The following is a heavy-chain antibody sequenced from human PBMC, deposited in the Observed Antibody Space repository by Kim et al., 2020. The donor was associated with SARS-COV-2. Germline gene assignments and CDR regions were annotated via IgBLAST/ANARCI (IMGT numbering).Heavy chain of an antibody. CDR3: ARGHYDDSSGYLDY. J-gene: IGHJ4*02. Sequence: PSLKSRVTISVDKSKNQFSLKLSSVTAADTAVYYCARGHYDDSSGYLDYWGQGTLVTVSS. D-gene: IGHD3-22*01. V-gene: IGHV4-4*02.